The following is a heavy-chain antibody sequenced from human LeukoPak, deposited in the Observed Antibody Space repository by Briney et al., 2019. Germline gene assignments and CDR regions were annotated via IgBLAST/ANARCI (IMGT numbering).Heavy chain of an antibody. J-gene: IGHJ3*02. CDR3: ARDIHGAFDI. V-gene: IGHV4-59*01. CDR1: GGSISSYY. CDR2: IYYSGST. Sequence: SETLSLTCTVSGGSISSYYWSWIRQPPGKGLEWIGYIYYSGSTNYNPSLKSRVTISADTSKNQFSLKLSSVTAADTAVYHCARDIHGAFDIWGQGTMVTVSS.